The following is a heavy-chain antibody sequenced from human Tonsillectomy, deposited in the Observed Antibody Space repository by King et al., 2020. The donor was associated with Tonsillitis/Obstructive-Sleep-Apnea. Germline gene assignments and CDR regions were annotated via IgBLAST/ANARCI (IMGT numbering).Heavy chain of an antibody. J-gene: IGHJ3*02. D-gene: IGHD2-2*01. CDR1: GFTFSSYW. CDR2: IKHGGSDT. V-gene: IGHV3-7*03. CDR3: ARESRGYCSSTSCEGGAFDI. Sequence: VQLVESGGGLVQPGGSLRLSCAASGFTFSSYWMSWVRQAPGKGLEWVANIKHGGSDTYYVDSVKGRFTISRDNAKNSLFLQMNNLRAEDTALFYCARESRGYCSSTSCEGGAFDIWGQGTMGTVSS.